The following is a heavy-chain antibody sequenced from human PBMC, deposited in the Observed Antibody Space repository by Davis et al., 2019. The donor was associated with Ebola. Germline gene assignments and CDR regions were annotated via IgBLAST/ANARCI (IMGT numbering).Heavy chain of an antibody. Sequence: ASVKVSCKASGYTFTSYYMFWVRQAPGHGFEWMGVVNPSAGSTDYAQKFQGRVTMTRDTSTSTVYLELNSLRSEDTAMYYCARARSGGERGYSGRPFDIWGQGTMVIVSS. D-gene: IGHD3-16*01. CDR3: ARARSGGERGYSGRPFDI. CDR2: VNPSAGST. J-gene: IGHJ3*02. CDR1: GYTFTSYY. V-gene: IGHV1-46*01.